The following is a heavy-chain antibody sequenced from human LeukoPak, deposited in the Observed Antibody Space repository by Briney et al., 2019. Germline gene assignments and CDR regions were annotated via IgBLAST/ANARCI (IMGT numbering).Heavy chain of an antibody. V-gene: IGHV4-4*07. CDR2: IYTSGST. J-gene: IGHJ4*02. Sequence: SETLSLTCTVSGGSISSYYWSWIRQPAGKGLEWIGRIYTSGSTNYNPSLKSRVTISVDTPKNQFSLKLSSVTAADTAVYYCARIWDYYDSSRFDYWGQGTLVTVSS. CDR1: GGSISSYY. D-gene: IGHD3-22*01. CDR3: ARIWDYYDSSRFDY.